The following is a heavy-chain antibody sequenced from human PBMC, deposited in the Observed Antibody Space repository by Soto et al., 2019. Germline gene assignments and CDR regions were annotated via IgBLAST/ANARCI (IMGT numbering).Heavy chain of an antibody. J-gene: IGHJ5*02. CDR3: ARVKRSTSRLDP. V-gene: IGHV4-61*08. CDR2: VYYSGST. Sequence: ETLSLTCSVSGESVSSGAYYLSWIRQPPGKGLEWIGYVYYSGSTSYNPSLETGVTISVDTSKNQFSLKLTSVTPADTAIYYCARVKRSTSRLDPWGQGTLVTVSS. CDR1: GESVSSGAYY. D-gene: IGHD1-26*01.